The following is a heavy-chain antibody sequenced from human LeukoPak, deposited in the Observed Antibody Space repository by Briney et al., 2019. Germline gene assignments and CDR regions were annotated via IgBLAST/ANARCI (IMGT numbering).Heavy chain of an antibody. Sequence: GGSLRLSCAASGFTFSSYAMSWVRQAPGKGLEWVSAISGSGGSTYYADSVKGRFTISRDNSKNTLYLQMNSLRAGDTAVYYCAREDTAMDKPYDYWGQGTLVTVSS. CDR2: ISGSGGST. CDR1: GFTFSSYA. J-gene: IGHJ4*02. V-gene: IGHV3-23*01. D-gene: IGHD5-18*01. CDR3: AREDTAMDKPYDY.